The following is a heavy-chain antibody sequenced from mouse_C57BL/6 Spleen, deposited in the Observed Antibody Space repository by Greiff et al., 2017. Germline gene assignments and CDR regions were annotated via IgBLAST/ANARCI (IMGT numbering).Heavy chain of an antibody. CDR3: AKNPNWDGLYYYAMDD. V-gene: IGHV2-5*01. J-gene: IGHJ4*01. Sequence: VKLVESGPGLVQPSQSLSITCTVSGFSLTSYGVHWVRQSPGQGLEWLGVIWRGGSTDYNAAFMSRLSITTDNSKCQVFFKMNSLQADDTAIYYCAKNPNWDGLYYYAMDDWGQGTSVTVSS. D-gene: IGHD4-1*01. CDR2: IWRGGST. CDR1: GFSLTSYG.